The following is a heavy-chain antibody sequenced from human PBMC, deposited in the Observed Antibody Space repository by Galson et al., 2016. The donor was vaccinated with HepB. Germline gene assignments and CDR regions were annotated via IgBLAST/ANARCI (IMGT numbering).Heavy chain of an antibody. D-gene: IGHD3-3*01. J-gene: IGHJ4*01. Sequence: ETLSLTCVVSGGSISTNWWSWVRQPPGKGLDWIGETHHRGTTYFNPSLSSRVTISIDNSNNQLSLRLSSVTAADTAVYYCARHTSVSGTRGFDSWGQGTLVTVSS. CDR3: ARHTSVSGTRGFDS. CDR2: THHRGTT. CDR1: GGSISTNW. V-gene: IGHV4/OR15-8*02.